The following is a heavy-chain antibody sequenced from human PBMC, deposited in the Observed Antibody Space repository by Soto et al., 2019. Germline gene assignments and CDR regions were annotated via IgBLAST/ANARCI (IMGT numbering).Heavy chain of an antibody. CDR1: GFSLSTSGVG. CDR3: AHRPVLSDFNY. J-gene: IGHJ4*02. V-gene: IGHV2-5*02. CDR2: IYWDDNK. D-gene: IGHD2-21*01. Sequence: QITLKEAGPTLVKPTQTLTLTCTFSGFSLSTSGVGVGWIRPPPGKALEWLALIYWDDNKRYSPSLKSRLTITKDTSKTPVVLTMTNLDPVETATYYVAHRPVLSDFNYWGQGTLVTVSS.